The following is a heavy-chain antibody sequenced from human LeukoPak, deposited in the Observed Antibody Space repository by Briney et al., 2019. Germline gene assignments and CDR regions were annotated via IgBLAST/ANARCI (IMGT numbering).Heavy chain of an antibody. D-gene: IGHD3-10*01. Sequence: GGSLRLSCAASGFTFSNYSMHWVRQAPGKGLEWVAVISYDGSNKYYADSVKGRFTISRDNSKNTLYLQMNSLRAEDTAVYFCARDGEAFSNYHCYMDVWGKGTTVTVSS. CDR2: ISYDGSNK. CDR3: ARDGEAFSNYHCYMDV. J-gene: IGHJ6*03. V-gene: IGHV3-30*04. CDR1: GFTFSNYS.